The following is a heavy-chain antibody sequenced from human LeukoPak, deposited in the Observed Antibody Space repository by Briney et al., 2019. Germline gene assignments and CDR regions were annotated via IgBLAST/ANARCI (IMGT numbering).Heavy chain of an antibody. D-gene: IGHD3-22*01. Sequence: GGSLRLSCAASGFTLSSYAMSWVRQAPGKGLEWVSAISGSGGSTYYADSVKGRFTISRDNSKNTLYLQMNSLRAEDTAVYYCAKVLSSYYYDSSGYYGSFDYWGQGTLVTVSS. CDR1: GFTLSSYA. CDR3: AKVLSSYYYDSSGYYGSFDY. CDR2: ISGSGGST. J-gene: IGHJ4*02. V-gene: IGHV3-23*01.